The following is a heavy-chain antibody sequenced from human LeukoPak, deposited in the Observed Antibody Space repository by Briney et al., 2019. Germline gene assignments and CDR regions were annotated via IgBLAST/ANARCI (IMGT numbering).Heavy chain of an antibody. D-gene: IGHD3-10*01. CDR3: AKPHPYYYGSGSPVFDY. J-gene: IGHJ4*02. CDR2: ISFDGSDA. CDR1: GFTFSGFW. Sequence: GGSLRLSCAASGFTFSGFWMHWVRQAPGKGLVWVSCISFDGSDATYADSVKGRFTISRDNAKNTLHLQMDSLTVEDTAVYYCAKPHPYYYGSGSPVFDYWGQGTLVTVSS. V-gene: IGHV3-74*01.